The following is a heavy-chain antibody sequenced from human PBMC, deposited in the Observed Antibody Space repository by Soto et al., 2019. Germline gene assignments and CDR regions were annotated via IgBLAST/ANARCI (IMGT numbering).Heavy chain of an antibody. J-gene: IGHJ4*02. CDR1: GFTFTKAW. CDR3: ATEVRYLEWFLSWDGAPDY. CDR2: IKSETEGGTT. Sequence: EVQLVESGGGLVKPGGSLRLSCAASGFTFTKAWLTWVRQTPGKGLEWVGRIKSETEGGTTDYAAPVKGRFTISRDDSKNTLFLQMNGLKTEDTAVYYCATEVRYLEWFLSWDGAPDYWGQGTLVTVSS. D-gene: IGHD3-3*01. V-gene: IGHV3-15*01.